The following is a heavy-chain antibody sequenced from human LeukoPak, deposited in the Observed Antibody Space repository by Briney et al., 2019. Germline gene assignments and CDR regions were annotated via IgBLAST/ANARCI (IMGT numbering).Heavy chain of an antibody. Sequence: PSETLSLTCTVSGGSISSSSFYWVWIRQPPGKGLGWIGSIYYSGSTYSNPSLKSRVTISVDTSKNQFSLKLSSVTAADTAVYYCARRPNYYDSSGYSGNYFDYWGQGTLVTVSS. V-gene: IGHV4-39*01. CDR2: IYYSGST. CDR1: GGSISSSSFY. J-gene: IGHJ4*02. D-gene: IGHD3-22*01. CDR3: ARRPNYYDSSGYSGNYFDY.